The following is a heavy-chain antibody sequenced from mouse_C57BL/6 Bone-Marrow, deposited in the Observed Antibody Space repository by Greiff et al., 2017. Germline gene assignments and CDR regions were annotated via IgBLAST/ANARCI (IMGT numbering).Heavy chain of an antibody. D-gene: IGHD1-1*01. CDR2: IDPSDSYT. CDR1: GYTFTSYW. V-gene: IGHV1-59*01. Sequence: QVQLQQPGAELVRPGTSVKLSCKASGYTFTSYWMHWVKQRPGQGLEWFGVIDPSDSYTNYNQKFKGKATLTVDTSSSTAYMQLSSLTSEDSAVYYCASPITTVVEGYWYFEGWGTGTTVTVSS. CDR3: ASPITTVVEGYWYFEG. J-gene: IGHJ1*03.